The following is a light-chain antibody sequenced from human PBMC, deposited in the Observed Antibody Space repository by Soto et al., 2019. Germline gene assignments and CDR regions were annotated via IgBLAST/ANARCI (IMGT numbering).Light chain of an antibody. V-gene: IGKV3-15*01. CDR2: GAS. CDR3: QQYNNWPPWT. J-gene: IGKJ1*01. CDR1: QSVSSN. Sequence: EIVMTQSPATLSVSPGESATLSCRASQSVSSNLAWYQQKPGQATRLLIYGASTRATGFPARFSGSGSGTEFTLTISSLQSEDFAVYYCQQYNNWPPWTFGQGTKVEIK.